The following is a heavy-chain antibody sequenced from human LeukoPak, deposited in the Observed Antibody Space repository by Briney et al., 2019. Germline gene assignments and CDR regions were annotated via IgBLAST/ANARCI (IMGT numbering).Heavy chain of an antibody. V-gene: IGHV3-7*03. CDR1: GFMFSSNW. Sequence: GGSLRLSCAASGFMFSSNWMSWVRLAPGKGLEWVANIKEDGTETYYVDSVKGRFTISRDNAKNSLYLQMNSLRAEDMAVYYCAKEGRSLQTYWGQGTLVTVSS. D-gene: IGHD5-24*01. CDR2: IKEDGTET. CDR3: AKEGRSLQTY. J-gene: IGHJ4*02.